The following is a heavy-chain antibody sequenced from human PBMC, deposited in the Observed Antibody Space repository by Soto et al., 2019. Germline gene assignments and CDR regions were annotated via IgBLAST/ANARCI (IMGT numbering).Heavy chain of an antibody. J-gene: IGHJ6*02. CDR1: GFTFSRYA. V-gene: IGHV3-48*02. Sequence: GGSLRLSYAASGFTFSRYAMNWARQAPGKGPEWISYITSSSSNIYYADSVKGRFTISRDDAKNSLYLQMNSLRDEDTAVYYCARAPYGMDVWGQGTTVTVSS. CDR2: ITSSSSNI. CDR3: ARAPYGMDV.